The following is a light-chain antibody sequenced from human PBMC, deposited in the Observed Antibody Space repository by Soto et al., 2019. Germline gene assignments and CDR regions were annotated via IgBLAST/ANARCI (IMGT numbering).Light chain of an antibody. J-gene: IGKJ5*01. CDR2: DAS. Sequence: ENVLTQSPGSLSLSPGERATLCCRAIQSVNSRSLAWYQQKPGQAPRLLIYDASSRATGIPDRFSGSGSGTDFTLTISRLEPEDFAVYYCQQYGSSPSITFGQGTRLEIK. CDR1: QSVNSRS. V-gene: IGKV3-20*01. CDR3: QQYGSSPSIT.